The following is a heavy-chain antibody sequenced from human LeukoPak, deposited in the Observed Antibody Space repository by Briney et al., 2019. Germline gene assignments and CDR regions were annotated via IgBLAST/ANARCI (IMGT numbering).Heavy chain of an antibody. CDR1: GGSISSYY. D-gene: IGHD6-19*01. J-gene: IGHJ6*03. CDR3: ARALPSSGWLYYYYYMDV. V-gene: IGHV4-59*12. Sequence: SETLSLTCTVSGGSISSYYWSWIRQPPGKGLEWIGYIYYSGSTNYNPSLKSRVTISVDTSKNQFSLKMSSVTAADTAVYYCARALPSSGWLYYYYYMDVWGKGTTVTVSS. CDR2: IYYSGST.